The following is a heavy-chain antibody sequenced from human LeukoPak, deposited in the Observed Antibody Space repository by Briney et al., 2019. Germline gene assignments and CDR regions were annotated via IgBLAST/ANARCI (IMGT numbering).Heavy chain of an antibody. V-gene: IGHV4-61*02. CDR2: ISTSGST. CDR1: GASISSGNYY. Sequence: PSETLSLTCSVSGASISSGNYYWSWIRQPAGKGLEWIGRISTSGSTNYNPSLKSRVTISVDTSKNHFSLKLSSVTAADTAVYYCARVSGTSWAYDYWGQGTLVTVSS. D-gene: IGHD6-13*01. J-gene: IGHJ4*02. CDR3: ARVSGTSWAYDY.